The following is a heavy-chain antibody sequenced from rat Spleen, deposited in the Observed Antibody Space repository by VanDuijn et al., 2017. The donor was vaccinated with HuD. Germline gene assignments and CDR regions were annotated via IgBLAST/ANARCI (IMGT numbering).Heavy chain of an antibody. D-gene: IGHD1-2*01. J-gene: IGHJ2*01. CDR2: IWTGGAT. V-gene: IGHV2-43*01. CDR1: GFSLTNYH. CDR3: TRSGYYYSSYVPFFDY. Sequence: QVQLKESGPGLVQPSQTLSLTCTVSGFSLTNYHVSWVRQPPGKGLEWMGVIWTGGATDYNSALKSRLIISRDTSKSQVFLKMNSLQTDDTAIYFCTRSGYYYSSYVPFFDYWGQGVMVTVSS.